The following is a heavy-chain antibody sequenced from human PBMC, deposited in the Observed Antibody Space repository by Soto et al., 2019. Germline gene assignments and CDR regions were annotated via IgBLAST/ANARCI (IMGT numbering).Heavy chain of an antibody. D-gene: IGHD2-15*01. V-gene: IGHV4-34*01. J-gene: IGHJ1*01. CDR2: INHSGST. CDR3: ARGPERYCSGGSCYSAEYFQH. Sequence: SETLSLTCAVYGGSFSGYYWSWIRQPPGKGLEWIGEINHSGSTNYNPSLKSRVTISVDTSKIQFSLKLSSVTAADTAVYYCARGPERYCSGGSCYSAEYFQHRGQGTLVTVSS. CDR1: GGSFSGYY.